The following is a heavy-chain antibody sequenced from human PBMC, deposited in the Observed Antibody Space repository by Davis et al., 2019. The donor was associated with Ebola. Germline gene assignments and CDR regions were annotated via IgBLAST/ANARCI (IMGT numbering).Heavy chain of an antibody. D-gene: IGHD1-26*01. J-gene: IGHJ4*02. CDR3: ARDASQWWELLQIFDY. Sequence: PGGSLRLSCAASGFTFSSYWMHWVRQAPGKGLVWVSRINSDGSSTSYADSVKGRFTISRDNAKNTLYLQMNSLRAEDTAVYYCARDASQWWELLQIFDYWGQGTLVTVSS. V-gene: IGHV3-74*01. CDR2: INSDGSST. CDR1: GFTFSSYW.